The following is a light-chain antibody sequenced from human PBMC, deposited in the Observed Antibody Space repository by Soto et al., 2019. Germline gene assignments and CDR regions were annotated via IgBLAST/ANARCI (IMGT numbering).Light chain of an antibody. Sequence: QSALTQPASGSAAPSQSSFISCTGTSEDIGAYDYVSWYQQHPGKAPKLILYAVNDRPSGVSSRCSGSKSGNTASLTISGVQPDDEADYYCSSYRSSDTLEVFGTGTKLTVL. CDR3: SSYRSSDTLEV. V-gene: IGLV2-14*01. CDR2: AVN. CDR1: SEDIGAYDY. J-gene: IGLJ1*01.